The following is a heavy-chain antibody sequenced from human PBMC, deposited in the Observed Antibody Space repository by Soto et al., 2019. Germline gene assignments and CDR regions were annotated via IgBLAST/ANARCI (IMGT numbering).Heavy chain of an antibody. D-gene: IGHD6-13*01. CDR3: ARAGRSWPYSFDS. CDR1: GGSMNYYY. J-gene: IGHJ4*02. V-gene: IGHV4-59*01. Sequence: SDTLSLTCTVSGGSMNYYYWSWIRQSPGKGLEWIGYVYYSGTTYYNPSLQSRVTISIDTSQNQFSLKLRSVTAADSAIYYCARAGRSWPYSFDSWGRGTLVTVSS. CDR2: VYYSGTT.